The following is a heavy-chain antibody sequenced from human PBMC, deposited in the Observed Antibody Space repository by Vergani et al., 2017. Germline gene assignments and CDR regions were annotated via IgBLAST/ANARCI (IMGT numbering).Heavy chain of an antibody. CDR3: APGAGPFDI. V-gene: IGHV4-4*07. J-gene: IGHJ4*02. CDR1: GAPISYWC. Sequence: QVQMQESGPGLVKTSETLSLTCSASGAPISYWCWSWLRQPAGTGLVWFGRLCPSGSTNYQPSLTSRVTMSIYTFKNQFSPNLTSVTAADAAVYYFAPGAGPFDIWGQGTLVTVSS. D-gene: IGHD7-27*01. CDR2: LCPSGST.